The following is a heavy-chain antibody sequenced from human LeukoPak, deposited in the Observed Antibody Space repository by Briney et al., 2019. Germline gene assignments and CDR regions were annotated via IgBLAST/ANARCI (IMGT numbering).Heavy chain of an antibody. Sequence: GASVKVSCKASGYTFTSYDINWVRQATGQGLEWMGWMNPNSGNTGYAQKFQGRLTMTRDTSTSTLYMELSSLRSEDTAVYYCARDLGLRGVTNWFDSWGQGTLVTVSS. CDR1: GYTFTSYD. J-gene: IGHJ5*01. D-gene: IGHD3-10*01. CDR3: ARDLGLRGVTNWFDS. CDR2: MNPNSGNT. V-gene: IGHV1-8*01.